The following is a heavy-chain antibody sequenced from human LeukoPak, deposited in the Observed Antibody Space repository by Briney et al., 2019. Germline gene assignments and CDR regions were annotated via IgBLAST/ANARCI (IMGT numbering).Heavy chain of an antibody. V-gene: IGHV4-59*01. Sequence: SETLSLTCTVSGGSISSYYWSWIRQPPGKGLEWSGYIYYSGSTNYNPSLKSRVTISVDTSKNQFSLKLSAVTAADTAVYYCARADSSGWYEGRYWYFDLWGRGTLVTVSS. CDR2: IYYSGST. J-gene: IGHJ2*01. D-gene: IGHD6-19*01. CDR1: GGSISSYY. CDR3: ARADSSGWYEGRYWYFDL.